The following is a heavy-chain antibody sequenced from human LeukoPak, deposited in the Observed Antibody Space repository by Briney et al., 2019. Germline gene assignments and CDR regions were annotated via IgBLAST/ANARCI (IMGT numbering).Heavy chain of an antibody. CDR3: TRGTGSSWFDP. CDR2: INPNSGRT. Sequence: ASVKVSCKASGYTFTGYYMHWVRQAPGQGLEWMGWINPNSGRTKYAQNFQGRVTMTRDTSINTAYMELSRLTSDDTAVYYCTRGTGSSWFDPWGQGTLVTVSS. CDR1: GYTFTGYY. D-gene: IGHD3-10*01. V-gene: IGHV1-2*02. J-gene: IGHJ5*02.